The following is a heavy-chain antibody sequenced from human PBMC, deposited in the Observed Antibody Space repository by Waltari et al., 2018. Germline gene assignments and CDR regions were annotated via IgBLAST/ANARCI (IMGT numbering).Heavy chain of an antibody. D-gene: IGHD5-18*01. Sequence: EVQLVESGGGLVHPGGSLRLSCAASGFTVSSNHMSWVRQAPGTGLEWVSLIYSAGRTYYADSVRGRFSISRDNSKNTLHLQMNSLRAEDTAMYYCARARDEDTAMVYFDHWGQGTLISVSS. J-gene: IGHJ4*02. CDR1: GFTVSSNH. CDR2: IYSAGRT. V-gene: IGHV3-66*02. CDR3: ARARDEDTAMVYFDH.